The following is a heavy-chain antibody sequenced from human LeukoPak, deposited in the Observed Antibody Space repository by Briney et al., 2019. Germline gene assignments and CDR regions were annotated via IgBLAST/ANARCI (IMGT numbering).Heavy chain of an antibody. CDR2: ISYSGVT. D-gene: IGHD3-9*01. V-gene: IGHV4-39*07. Sequence: SETLSLTCTVSGGSLRSNDYYWGFIRQPPGKGLEWIGSISYSGVTYYNPSLKSRVTSSVDTSKNQFSLRLGSVTAADTAVYYCARDGGSDILTGRYWGQGTLVTVSS. CDR1: GGSLRSNDYY. CDR3: ARDGGSDILTGRY. J-gene: IGHJ4*02.